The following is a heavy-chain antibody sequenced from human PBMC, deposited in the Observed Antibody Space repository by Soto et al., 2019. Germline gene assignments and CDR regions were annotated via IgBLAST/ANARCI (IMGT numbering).Heavy chain of an antibody. J-gene: IGHJ5*02. V-gene: IGHV4-39*01. CDR1: GGSISSSSYY. CDR2: IYYSGST. CDR3: ARRATWSKGSWFDP. D-gene: IGHD1-26*01. Sequence: PSETLSLTCTVSGGSISSSSYYWGWIRQPPGKGLEWIGSIYYSGSTYYNPSLKSRVTISVDTSKNQFSLKLSSVTAADTAVYYCARRATWSKGSWFDPWGQGTLVTVSS.